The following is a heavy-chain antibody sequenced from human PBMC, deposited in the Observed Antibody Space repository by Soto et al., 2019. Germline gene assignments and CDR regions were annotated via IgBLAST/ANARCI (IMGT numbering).Heavy chain of an antibody. V-gene: IGHV4-61*01. Sequence: PSETLSLTCTVSGGSVSGGIYYWIWIRQPPGKVLDWIGYIYYSGSTNYNPSLKSRVTISVDTSKNQFSLKLSSVTAADTAVYYCASAPALVDSSGYYRRPRDAFDIWGQGTMVTVSS. J-gene: IGHJ3*02. CDR2: IYYSGST. CDR1: GGSVSGGIYY. D-gene: IGHD3-22*01. CDR3: ASAPALVDSSGYYRRPRDAFDI.